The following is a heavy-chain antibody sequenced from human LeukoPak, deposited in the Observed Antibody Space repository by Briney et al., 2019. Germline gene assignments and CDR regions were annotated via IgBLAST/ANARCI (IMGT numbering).Heavy chain of an antibody. V-gene: IGHV4-38-2*02. Sequence: SETLSLTCTVSGGSISSYYWGWIRQPPGKGLEWIGSIYHSGSTYYNPSLKSRVTISVDTSKNQFSLKLSSVTAADTAVYYCARDRPSKALHIVVVPAARRPGYFDLWGRGTLVTVSS. J-gene: IGHJ2*01. D-gene: IGHD2-2*01. CDR2: IYHSGST. CDR1: GGSISSYY. CDR3: ARDRPSKALHIVVVPAARRPGYFDL.